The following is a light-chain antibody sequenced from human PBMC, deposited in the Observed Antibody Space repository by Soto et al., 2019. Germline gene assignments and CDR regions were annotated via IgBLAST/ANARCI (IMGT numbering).Light chain of an antibody. CDR1: SSDVGVYDF. V-gene: IGLV2-14*01. CDR2: DVS. J-gene: IGLJ2*01. Sequence: QSALTQPASVSGSPGQSITISCTGTSSDVGVYDFVSWYQQHPAKAPKLLIYDVSYRPSGVSDRFSGSKSGNTASLTISGLQAEDEADYYCCSYTSSSTVLFGGGTKLTVL. CDR3: CSYTSSSTVL.